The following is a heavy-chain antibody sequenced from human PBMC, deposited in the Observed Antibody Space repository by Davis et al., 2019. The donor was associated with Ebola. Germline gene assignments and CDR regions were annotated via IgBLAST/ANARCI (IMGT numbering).Heavy chain of an antibody. V-gene: IGHV3-48*03. Sequence: GESLKISCTASGFTFSDYEMNWVRQTLEKGLEWVSYISPSASRMFYAESVKGRFTISRDDAKNSLFLQMNSLRVEDTAVYYCVPGTWIRGQGRLVTVSS. J-gene: IGHJ4*02. CDR1: GFTFSDYE. CDR3: VPGTWI. D-gene: IGHD5-18*01. CDR2: ISPSASRM.